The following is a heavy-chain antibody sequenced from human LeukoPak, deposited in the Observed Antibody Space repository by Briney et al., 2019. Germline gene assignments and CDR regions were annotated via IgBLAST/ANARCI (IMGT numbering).Heavy chain of an antibody. CDR1: GYSISSGYY. J-gene: IGHJ4*02. V-gene: IGHV4-38-2*01. CDR2: IYHSGST. D-gene: IGHD4/OR15-4a*01. Sequence: SETLSLTCAVSGYSISSGYYWGWIRQPPGKGLEWIGSIYHSGSTYYNPSLKSRVTISVDTSKNQFSLKLSSVTAADTAVYYCARLTTPFDYWGQGTLVTASS. CDR3: ARLTTPFDY.